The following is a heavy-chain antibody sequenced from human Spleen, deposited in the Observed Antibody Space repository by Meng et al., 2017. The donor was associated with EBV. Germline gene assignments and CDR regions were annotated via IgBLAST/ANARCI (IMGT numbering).Heavy chain of an antibody. CDR2: IWYDGSNK. Sequence: QGQLVGAGGGVVRPGRSLRLSCAVSGVTFSSYGMHWVRQAPGKGLEWVALIWYDGSNKFYANSVKGRFTISRDNSKSTLYLQMNSLRPEDTAVYYCVRDRTTWNWGQGTLVTVSS. J-gene: IGHJ4*02. D-gene: IGHD1-1*01. CDR1: GVTFSSYG. CDR3: VRDRTTWN. V-gene: IGHV3-33*01.